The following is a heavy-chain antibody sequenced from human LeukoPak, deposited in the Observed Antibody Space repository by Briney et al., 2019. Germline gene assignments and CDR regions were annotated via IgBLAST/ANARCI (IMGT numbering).Heavy chain of an antibody. Sequence: SETLSLTCTVSGGSISSYFWSWIRQPPGKGLEWIGYIHYSGNTNHNPSLKSRVTISVDTSKNQFSLKMSSVTAADTAVYYCARMTTFSYYMDVWGKGTMVTVSS. CDR2: IHYSGNT. CDR3: ARMTTFSYYMDV. V-gene: IGHV4-59*01. J-gene: IGHJ6*03. D-gene: IGHD1-1*01. CDR1: GGSISSYF.